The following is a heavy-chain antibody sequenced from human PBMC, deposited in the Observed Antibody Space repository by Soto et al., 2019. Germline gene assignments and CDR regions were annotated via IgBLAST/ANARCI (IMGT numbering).Heavy chain of an antibody. CDR1: GFRFSSQW. J-gene: IGHJ4*02. Sequence: EVQLVESGGGLVQPGGSLRLSCAASGFRFSSQWMYWVRQSPGKGPVWVSYINNDGSRIGYADSVKGRFTISRDNAKNTLYLQMNSLRVEDTAVYYCVKDIRWGRGTLVTVSS. CDR3: VKDIR. CDR2: INNDGSRI. V-gene: IGHV3-74*01.